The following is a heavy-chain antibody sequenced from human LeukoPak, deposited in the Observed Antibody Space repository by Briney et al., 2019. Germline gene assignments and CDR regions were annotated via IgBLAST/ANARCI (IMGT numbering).Heavy chain of an antibody. D-gene: IGHD1-26*01. CDR2: ISAYNGNT. CDR3: ARDRFRGSTGNHFAY. Sequence: ASVKVSCKASGYTFTSYGISWVRQAPGQGLEWMGWISAYNGNTNYAQKLQGRVTMTTDTSTRTAYMEVRSLRSDDTAVYFCARDRFRGSTGNHFAYWGQGTLVTVSS. CDR1: GYTFTSYG. J-gene: IGHJ4*02. V-gene: IGHV1-18*01.